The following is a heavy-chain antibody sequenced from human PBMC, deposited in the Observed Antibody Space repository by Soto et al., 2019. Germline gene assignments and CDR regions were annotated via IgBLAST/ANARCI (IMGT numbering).Heavy chain of an antibody. J-gene: IGHJ4*02. D-gene: IGHD3-9*01. CDR1: GFTFGDYA. Sequence: RRLSCTASGFTFGDYAMSWFRQAPGKGLEWVGFIRSKAYGGTTEYAASVKGRFTISRDDSKSIAYLQMNSLKTEDTAVYYCTQSGKERYFDWLLYDYWGQGTMVTVYS. CDR2: IRSKAYGGTT. V-gene: IGHV3-49*03. CDR3: TQSGKERYFDWLLYDY.